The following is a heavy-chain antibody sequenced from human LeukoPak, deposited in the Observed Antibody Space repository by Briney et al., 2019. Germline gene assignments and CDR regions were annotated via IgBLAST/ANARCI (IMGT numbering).Heavy chain of an antibody. CDR2: ISGSGADT. CDR1: GFTFSSYA. CDR3: ARVGVGTVAGNYFDD. J-gene: IGHJ4*02. V-gene: IGHV3-23*01. D-gene: IGHD6-19*01. Sequence: RGSPTLSCAASGFTFSSYAMTWVRQAPGKGLEWVSSISGSGADTSYTGTLHASRAIYRHNFENTLYLQMNNLRAEDTAVYYCARVGVGTVAGNYFDDWGQGTLV.